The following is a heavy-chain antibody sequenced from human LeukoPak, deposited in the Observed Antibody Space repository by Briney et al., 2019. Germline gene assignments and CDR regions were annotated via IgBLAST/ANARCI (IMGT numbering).Heavy chain of an antibody. V-gene: IGHV3-9*03. CDR1: GFTFSSYG. D-gene: IGHD2-15*01. Sequence: GGTLRLSCAASGFTFSSYGMSWVRQAPGKGLEWVSGISWNSVSIDYADSVKGRFTISRDNAKNSLYLQMNSLRPEDMALYYCAKETIYCSGGSCYHDAFDIWGQGTMVTVSS. CDR2: ISWNSVSI. J-gene: IGHJ3*02. CDR3: AKETIYCSGGSCYHDAFDI.